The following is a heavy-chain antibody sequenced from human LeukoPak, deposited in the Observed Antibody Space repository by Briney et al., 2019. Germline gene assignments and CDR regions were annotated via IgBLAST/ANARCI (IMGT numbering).Heavy chain of an antibody. Sequence: ASVKVSCKASGYTFTGYYMHWVRQAPGQGLEWMGWINPNSGGTNYAQKFQGRVTMTRDMSISTAYMELSRLRSDDTAVYYCAREYYDSSGSHAFDIWGQGTMVTVSS. CDR3: AREYYDSSGSHAFDI. V-gene: IGHV1-2*02. J-gene: IGHJ3*02. CDR2: INPNSGGT. CDR1: GYTFTGYY. D-gene: IGHD3-22*01.